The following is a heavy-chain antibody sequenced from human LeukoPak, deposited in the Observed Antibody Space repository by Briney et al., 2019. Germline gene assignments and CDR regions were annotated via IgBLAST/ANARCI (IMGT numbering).Heavy chain of an antibody. CDR1: GFTFSNYW. J-gene: IGHJ4*02. CDR3: ARSGSGGYGFYYFDF. Sequence: GGSLRLSCAASGFTFSNYWMSWVRQAPGKGLEWVANIKEDGSEKYYVDSVKGRFTISRDNAKNSLYLQMNSLRAEDTAVYYCARSGSGGYGFYYFDFWGQGTLVTVSS. V-gene: IGHV3-7*05. D-gene: IGHD2-15*01. CDR2: IKEDGSEK.